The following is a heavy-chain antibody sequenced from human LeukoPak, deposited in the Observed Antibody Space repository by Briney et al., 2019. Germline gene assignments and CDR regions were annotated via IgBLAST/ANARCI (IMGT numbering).Heavy chain of an antibody. CDR3: ARALLHCSSTTCSNGDWFDP. CDR1: GGSISSYY. Sequence: SETLSLTCTISGGSISSYYWTWIRQPSGKGLEWIGRIFSSGSTNYNPSLKSRLTISIDTSKNQFSLKLSSVTAADTAVYYCARALLHCSSTTCSNGDWFDPWGQGTLVTVSS. V-gene: IGHV4-4*07. D-gene: IGHD2-2*01. CDR2: IFSSGST. J-gene: IGHJ5*02.